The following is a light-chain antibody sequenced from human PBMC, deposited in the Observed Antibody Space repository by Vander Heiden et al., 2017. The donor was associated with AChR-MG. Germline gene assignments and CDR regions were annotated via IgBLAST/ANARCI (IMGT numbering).Light chain of an antibody. V-gene: IGKV1-9*01. Sequence: IRPTHSPSSLSASVGDRVTITCRASQAISSHLAWYQQQPGKAPKLLIYATSTLQGGVPSRFSGSGSGTDFTLTISSLQPEDFATYYCQQLDSTPFTFGPGTKVEIK. CDR2: ATS. CDR1: QAISSH. CDR3: QQLDSTPFT. J-gene: IGKJ3*01.